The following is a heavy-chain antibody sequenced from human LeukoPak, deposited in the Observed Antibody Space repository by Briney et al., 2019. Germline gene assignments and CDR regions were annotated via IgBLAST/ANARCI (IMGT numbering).Heavy chain of an antibody. CDR2: INHSGST. V-gene: IGHV4-34*01. Sequence: SETLSLTCAVYGVSFSGYYWSWIRQPPGKGLEWIGEINHSGSTNYNPSLKSRVTISVDTSKNQFSLKLSSVTAADTAVYYCARGFSGGLDYWGQGTLVTVSS. CDR3: ARGFSGGLDY. D-gene: IGHD5-12*01. J-gene: IGHJ4*02. CDR1: GVSFSGYY.